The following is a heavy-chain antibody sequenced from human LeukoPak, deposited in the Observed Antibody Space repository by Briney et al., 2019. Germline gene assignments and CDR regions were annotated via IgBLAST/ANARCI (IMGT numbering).Heavy chain of an antibody. V-gene: IGHV3-23*01. Sequence: PGGSLRLSCAVSGVTFTDAAMTWVRHAPGKGLEWVSLISSSGNNAYYADSVKGRFTITRDNSKNTLSLQMNSLRVEETAIYYGAKDIQLSTWGLGTMVTVSS. CDR3: AKDIQLST. CDR2: ISSSGNNA. CDR1: GVTFTDAA. J-gene: IGHJ3*01. D-gene: IGHD5-24*01.